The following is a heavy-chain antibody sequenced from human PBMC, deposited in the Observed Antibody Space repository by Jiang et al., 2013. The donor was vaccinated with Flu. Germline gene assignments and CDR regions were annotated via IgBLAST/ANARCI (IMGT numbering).Heavy chain of an antibody. CDR2: IYYTGST. Sequence: PGLVKPSETLSLTCTVSGDSISGYYWSWIRQPPGKGLECIGYIYYTGSTNYNPSLKSRVTISVDTSKNQFSLKLNSVTAADTAVYYCARRVGYLGGSYYSYYFDYWGQGTLVTVSS. CDR1: GDSISGYY. J-gene: IGHJ4*02. V-gene: IGHV4-59*01. CDR3: ARRVGYLGGSYYSYYFDY. D-gene: IGHD1-26*01.